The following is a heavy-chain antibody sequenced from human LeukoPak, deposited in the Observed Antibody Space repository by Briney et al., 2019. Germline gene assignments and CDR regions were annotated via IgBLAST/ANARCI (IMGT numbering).Heavy chain of an antibody. CDR2: ISESGSST. CDR3: GRSVYCTSVSCYYDY. Sequence: GGSLRLSCAASGFTFIDYYMSWIRQPPGKGLEWVSSISESGSSTYYADSVKGRFTISRDNSKNTLYLQMDSLRAEDTAVYYCGRSVYCTSVSCYYDYWGQGTLVTVSS. D-gene: IGHD2-2*01. J-gene: IGHJ4*02. CDR1: GFTFIDYY. V-gene: IGHV3-23*01.